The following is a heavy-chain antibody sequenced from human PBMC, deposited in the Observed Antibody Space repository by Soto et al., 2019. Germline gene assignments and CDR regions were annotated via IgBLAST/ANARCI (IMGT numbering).Heavy chain of an antibody. D-gene: IGHD4-17*01. CDR1: GGTFSSYT. J-gene: IGHJ6*03. CDR2: IIPILGIA. Sequence: QVQLVQSGAEVKKPGSSVKVSCKASGGTFSSYTISWVRQAPGQGLEWMGRIIPILGIANYAQKFQGRVTITADKSTSTAYMELCSLRSEDTAVYYCARDRYEDGDFFYYYMDVWGKGTTVTVSS. V-gene: IGHV1-69*08. CDR3: ARDRYEDGDFFYYYMDV.